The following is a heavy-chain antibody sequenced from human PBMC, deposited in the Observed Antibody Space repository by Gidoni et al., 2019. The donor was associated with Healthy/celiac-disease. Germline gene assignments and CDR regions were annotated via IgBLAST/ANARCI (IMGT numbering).Heavy chain of an antibody. CDR2: INHSGST. J-gene: IGHJ5*02. D-gene: IGHD3-10*01. CDR3: ARGQDYYGSGSLNWFDP. Sequence: QVQLQQWGAGLLKPSETLSLICAVYGGSFSGYYWSWIRQPPGKGLEWIGEINHSGSTNYNPSLKSRVTISVDTSKNQFSLKLSSVTAADTAVYYCARGQDYYGSGSLNWFDPWGQGTLVTVSS. V-gene: IGHV4-34*01. CDR1: GGSFSGYY.